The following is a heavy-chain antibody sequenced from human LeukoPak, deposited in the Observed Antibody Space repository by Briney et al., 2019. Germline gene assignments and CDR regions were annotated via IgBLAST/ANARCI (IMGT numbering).Heavy chain of an antibody. CDR2: IRQDGDTK. Sequence: GGSLRLSCAASGFPFNAYWMTWVRLAPGKGLEWVANIRQDGDTKYYVDSVTGRFTISRDNAMNSLYLQMNSLRAEDTAIYYCARSLPYGTTWYGRSDFWGQGTLVTVSS. J-gene: IGHJ4*02. CDR1: GFPFNAYW. D-gene: IGHD6-13*01. V-gene: IGHV3-7*03. CDR3: ARSLPYGTTWYGRSDF.